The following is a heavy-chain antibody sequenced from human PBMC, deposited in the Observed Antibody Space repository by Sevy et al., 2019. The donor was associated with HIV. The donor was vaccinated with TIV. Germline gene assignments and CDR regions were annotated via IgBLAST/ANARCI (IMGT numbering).Heavy chain of an antibody. J-gene: IGHJ4*02. D-gene: IGHD5-12*01. CDR3: ARVHRWLQQYGLDY. V-gene: IGHV3-30-3*01. Sequence: GGSLRLSCAASGFTFSSYAMDWVRQAPGKGLEWVAVISYDGSNKYYADSVKGRFTISRDNSKNTLYLQMNSLRAEDTAVYYCARVHRWLQQYGLDYWGQGTLVTVSS. CDR1: GFTFSSYA. CDR2: ISYDGSNK.